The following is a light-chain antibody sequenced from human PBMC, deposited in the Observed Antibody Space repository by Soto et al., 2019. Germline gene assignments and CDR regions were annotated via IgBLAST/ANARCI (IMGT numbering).Light chain of an antibody. CDR3: QSYDSSLSGTHVV. CDR1: SSNIGAGYD. V-gene: IGLV1-40*01. Sequence: QSVLTQPPSVSGAPGQRVTISCTGSSSNIGAGYDLHWYQQLPGTAPKLLIYGNSNRPSGVPDRFSGSKSGTSASLAITGLQAEDEADYYCQSYDSSLSGTHVVFGGGTKVTVL. J-gene: IGLJ2*01. CDR2: GNS.